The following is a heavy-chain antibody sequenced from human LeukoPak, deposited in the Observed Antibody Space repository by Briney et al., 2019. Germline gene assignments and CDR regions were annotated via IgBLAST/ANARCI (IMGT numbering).Heavy chain of an antibody. V-gene: IGHV3-30*02. CDR3: ALLAVASDFDY. CDR2: IRFDGSDA. Sequence: GGSLRLSCAASAFTFSTYGMHWVRQAPGKGLEWVAFIRFDGSDAYYADSVKGRLTISRDNAKSSLYLQMNSLRVEDTAVYYCALLAVASDFDYWGQGALVTVSS. J-gene: IGHJ4*02. D-gene: IGHD6-19*01. CDR1: AFTFSTYG.